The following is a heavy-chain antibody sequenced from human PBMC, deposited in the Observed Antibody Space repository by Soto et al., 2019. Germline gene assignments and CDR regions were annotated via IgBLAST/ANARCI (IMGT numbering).Heavy chain of an antibody. CDR1: VGSISSGGYY. J-gene: IGHJ3*02. CDR2: IYYSGST. Sequence: SETLSLTCTVSVGSISSGGYYWSWIRQHPGKGLEWIGYIYYSGSTYYNPSLKSRVTISVDTSKNQFSLKLSSVTAADTAVYYCARDSLDYGSGRAFDIWGQGTMVTVSS. V-gene: IGHV4-31*03. D-gene: IGHD3-10*01. CDR3: ARDSLDYGSGRAFDI.